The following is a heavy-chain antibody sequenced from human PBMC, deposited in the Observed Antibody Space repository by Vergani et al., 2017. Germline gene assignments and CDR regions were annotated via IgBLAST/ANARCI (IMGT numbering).Heavy chain of an antibody. D-gene: IGHD2-15*01. CDR3: ATAVAAYCRGASCYDFFEY. CDR1: GFTFTNYG. CDR2: TRYDGIVE. J-gene: IGHJ4*02. Sequence: QVQLVESGGGVVQPGGSLRLSCAASGFTFTNYGMHWVRQAPGKGLEWVAFTRYDGIVEYYGDSVRGRFTISRDNSKNTLYLQMNRLRPEDTAVYYCATAVAAYCRGASCYDFFEYWCQGTLVTVAS. V-gene: IGHV3-30*02.